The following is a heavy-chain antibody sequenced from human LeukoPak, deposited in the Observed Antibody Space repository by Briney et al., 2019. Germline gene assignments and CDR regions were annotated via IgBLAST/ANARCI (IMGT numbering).Heavy chain of an antibody. D-gene: IGHD4/OR15-4a*01. CDR2: ISSSASTI. CDR1: GFTFSDYY. V-gene: IGHV3-11*01. Sequence: GGSLRLSCAASGFTFSDYYMSWIRQAPGKGLEWVSYISSSASTIYHADSVKGRFTISGDNAKNSLYLQMNSLRAEDAAVYYCARDGANWTFDYWGQGTLVTVSS. CDR3: ARDGANWTFDY. J-gene: IGHJ4*02.